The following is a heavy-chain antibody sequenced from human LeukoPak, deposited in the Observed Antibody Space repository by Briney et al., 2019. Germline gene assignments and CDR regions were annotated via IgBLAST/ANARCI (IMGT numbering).Heavy chain of an antibody. V-gene: IGHV4-61*01. CDR1: GGSVSSGSYY. CDR2: IYYSGST. Sequence: PSETLSLTCTVSGGSVSSGSYYWSWIRQPPGKGLEWIGYIYYSGSTNYNPSLKSRATISVDTSKNQFSLKLSSVTAADTAVYYCARRSTATNWFDPWGQGTLVTVSS. D-gene: IGHD4-11*01. J-gene: IGHJ5*02. CDR3: ARRSTATNWFDP.